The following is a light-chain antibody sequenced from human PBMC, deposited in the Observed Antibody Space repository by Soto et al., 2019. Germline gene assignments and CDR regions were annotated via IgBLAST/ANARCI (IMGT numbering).Light chain of an antibody. J-gene: IGKJ1*01. V-gene: IGKV3-20*01. CDR3: QQYGSAGT. CDR2: AAS. CDR1: QSVSNNY. Sequence: EIVLTQSPGTLSLSPGERATLSCRASQSVSNNYLAWYQQKPGQAPRLLIYAASNRATGIPDRFSGSGSGTDFTLTISILEPDDFAVYYCQQYGSAGTFGQGTKVEIK.